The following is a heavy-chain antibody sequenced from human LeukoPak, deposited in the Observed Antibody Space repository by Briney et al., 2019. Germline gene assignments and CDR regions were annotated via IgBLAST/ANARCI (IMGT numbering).Heavy chain of an antibody. D-gene: IGHD5-18*01. Sequence: PGGSLRLSCAASGFTFSSYWMHWVRQAPGKGLVWVSRINSDGSSTTYADSVKGRFTISRDDARNTLYLQMNSLRAEDTAVYYCARAHATATADYWGQGTLVTVSS. V-gene: IGHV3-74*01. CDR3: ARAHATATADY. CDR2: INSDGSST. J-gene: IGHJ4*02. CDR1: GFTFSSYW.